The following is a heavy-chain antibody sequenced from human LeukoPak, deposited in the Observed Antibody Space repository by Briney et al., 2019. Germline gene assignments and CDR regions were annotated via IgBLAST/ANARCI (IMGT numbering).Heavy chain of an antibody. J-gene: IGHJ4*02. CDR2: IIPIFGTA. V-gene: IGHV1-69*05. CDR3: ARGLLLGGSTTFDH. CDR1: GGTFSSYA. D-gene: IGHD3-16*01. Sequence: ASVKVSCKASGGTFSSYAISWVRQAPGQGLEWMGRIIPIFGTANYAQKFQGRVTITTDESTSTAYMELSSLRSEDTAVYYCARGLLLGGSTTFDHWGQGTLVTVSS.